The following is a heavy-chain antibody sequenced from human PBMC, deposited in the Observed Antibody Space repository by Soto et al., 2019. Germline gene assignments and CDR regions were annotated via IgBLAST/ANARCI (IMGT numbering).Heavy chain of an antibody. J-gene: IGHJ6*02. D-gene: IGHD2-15*01. CDR3: ARDLTNIGRIWHGTDNYYYGMDV. V-gene: IGHV3-48*03. CDR2: ISTSGNII. Sequence: GGSLRLSCAASGFSSIKYERNWVRPAPGGGLEWVSYISTSGNIIYYADSVKGRFTISRDSAKNSLYLQMNSLRAEDTAVYYCARDLTNIGRIWHGTDNYYYGMDVWGQGTTVTVSS. CDR1: GFSSIKYE.